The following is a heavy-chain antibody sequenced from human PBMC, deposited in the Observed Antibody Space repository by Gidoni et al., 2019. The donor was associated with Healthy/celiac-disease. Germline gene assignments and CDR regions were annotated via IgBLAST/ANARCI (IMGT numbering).Heavy chain of an antibody. J-gene: IGHJ4*02. D-gene: IGHD2-2*01. V-gene: IGHV4-34*01. CDR1: GGSFSGYY. Sequence: QVQLQQWGAGLLKPSETLSLTCAVYGGSFSGYYWSWIRQPPGKGLEWIGEINHSGSTNYNPSLKSRVTISVDTSKNQFSLKLSSVTAADTAVYYCARGRGDTKYCSSTSCSKGDYWGQGTLVTVSS. CDR2: INHSGST. CDR3: ARGRGDTKYCSSTSCSKGDY.